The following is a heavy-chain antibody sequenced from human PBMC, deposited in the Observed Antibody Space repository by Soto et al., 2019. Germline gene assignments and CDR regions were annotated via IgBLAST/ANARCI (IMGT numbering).Heavy chain of an antibody. Sequence: QVQLQESGPGLVKPSQTLSLTCTVSGGSIARDGSYWSWIRQSPGEGLEWLGYIYYSGTTYYNPSLKRRVSISLDTSKNQFSLKLSSVTAASTAIYYCASRDCFSSSYSYLDLWGRGTLVTVSS. CDR1: GGSIARDGSY. CDR3: ASRDCFSSSYSYLDL. D-gene: IGHD2-2*01. CDR2: IYYSGTT. J-gene: IGHJ2*01. V-gene: IGHV4-31*03.